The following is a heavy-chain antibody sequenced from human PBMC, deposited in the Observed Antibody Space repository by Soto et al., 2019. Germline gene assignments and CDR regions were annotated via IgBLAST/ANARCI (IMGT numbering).Heavy chain of an antibody. D-gene: IGHD4-17*01. CDR1: GYTFTSYD. J-gene: IGHJ6*03. CDR2: MNPNSGNT. CDR3: ARNYGDDYYYYMDV. Sequence: ASVKVSCKASGYTFTSYDINWVRQATGQGLEWMGWMNPNSGNTGYAQKFQGRVTMTRNTPISTAYMELSSLRSEDTSVYYCARNYGDDYYYYMDVWGKGTTVTVSS. V-gene: IGHV1-8*01.